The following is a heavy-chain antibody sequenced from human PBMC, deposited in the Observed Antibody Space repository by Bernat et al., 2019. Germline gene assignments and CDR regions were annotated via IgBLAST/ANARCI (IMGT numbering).Heavy chain of an antibody. CDR1: GYTFTGYY. D-gene: IGHD3-22*01. CDR2: INPNSGGT. CDR3: ARASGGITMRVGF. Sequence: QVQLVQSGAEVKKPGASVKVSCKASGYTFTGYYMHWVRQAPGQGLEWMGWINPNSGGTNYAQKFTGRVSKTRDTSMSTRYMKLGRLRSADTGVYYWARASGGITMRVGFWGRGTLVTVSS. V-gene: IGHV1-2*02. J-gene: IGHJ1*01.